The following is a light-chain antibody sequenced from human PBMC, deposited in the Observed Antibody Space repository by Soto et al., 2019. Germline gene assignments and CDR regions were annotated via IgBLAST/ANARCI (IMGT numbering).Light chain of an antibody. Sequence: DIQMTQSPSSLSASIGDRVTITCRASQSIYIYLNWYQQKPGKAPKLLIYAASSLQRGVPSTFSGGGSGTEFTLTISSLQPDDFATYYCQHYNSYSEAFGQGTKVDIK. CDR3: QHYNSYSEA. J-gene: IGKJ1*01. CDR2: AAS. CDR1: QSIYIY. V-gene: IGKV1-39*01.